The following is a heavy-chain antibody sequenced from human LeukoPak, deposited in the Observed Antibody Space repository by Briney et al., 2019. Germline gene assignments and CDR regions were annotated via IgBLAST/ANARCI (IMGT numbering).Heavy chain of an antibody. CDR3: ARGGYCTNGVCYTHWFDP. CDR1: GYTFTNYG. J-gene: IGHJ5*02. V-gene: IGHV1-18*01. CDR2: ISAYNGNS. D-gene: IGHD2-8*01. Sequence: ASVKVSCKASGYTFTNYGISWVRQAPGQGLEWMGWISAYNGNSKYAQKLQGRVTMTTDTSTSTAYMELRSLRSDDTAVYYCARGGYCTNGVCYTHWFDPWGQGTLVTVSS.